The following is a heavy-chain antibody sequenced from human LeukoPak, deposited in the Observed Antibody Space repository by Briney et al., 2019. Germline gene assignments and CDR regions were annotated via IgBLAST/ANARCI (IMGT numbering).Heavy chain of an antibody. D-gene: IGHD3-10*01. CDR2: ISGNGDTT. V-gene: IGHV3-23*01. Sequence: WGSLRLSCAASGFTFSSYAMNWVRQAPGKGLEWISGISGNGDTTYYADSVKGRFTISRDNSKNTLYLQMNSLRAEDTAVYYCAKRSRRLTIVRGVPREDVWGQGTTVTVSS. CDR3: AKRSRRLTIVRGVPREDV. CDR1: GFTFSSYA. J-gene: IGHJ6*02.